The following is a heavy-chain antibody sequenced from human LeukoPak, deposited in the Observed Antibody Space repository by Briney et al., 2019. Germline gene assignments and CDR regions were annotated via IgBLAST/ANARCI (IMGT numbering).Heavy chain of an antibody. CDR3: AKGLVDVHDTTGYYSNWFDP. CDR2: ISGSGANT. V-gene: IGHV3-23*01. D-gene: IGHD3-22*01. CDR1: GFTFTSYA. J-gene: IGHJ5*02. Sequence: PGGSLRLSCEASGFTFTSYAMTWDRQAPGKGLEWVSAISGSGANTYYADSVKGRFTISRDNSKNTLFLQMNSLRLEDTAVYYCAKGLVDVHDTTGYYSNWFDPWGQGTLVTVSS.